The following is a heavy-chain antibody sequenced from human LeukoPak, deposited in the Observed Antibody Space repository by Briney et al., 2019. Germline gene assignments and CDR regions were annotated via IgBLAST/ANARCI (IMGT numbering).Heavy chain of an antibody. CDR3: AKDSGVVVVTH. Sequence: GRSLRLSCAVSGFTFGSYGMHWVRQAPGKGLEWVAVISYDGSNTNYADSVKGRFTISRDNSKNTLYLQVNSLRADDTAVYYCAKDSGVVVVTHWGQGTLVTVSS. D-gene: IGHD2-15*01. V-gene: IGHV3-30*18. CDR1: GFTFGSYG. J-gene: IGHJ4*02. CDR2: ISYDGSNT.